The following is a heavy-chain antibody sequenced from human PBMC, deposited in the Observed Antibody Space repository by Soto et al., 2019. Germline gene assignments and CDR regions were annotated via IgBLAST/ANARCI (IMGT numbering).Heavy chain of an antibody. V-gene: IGHV4-59*01. CDR1: GGSISSYY. CDR3: ARRSGSYDDFDY. D-gene: IGHD1-26*01. CDR2: IYYSGST. Sequence: TSETLSLTSTVSGGSISSYYWRRIRQPPGKGLEWIGYIYYSGSTNYNPSLKSRVTISVDTSKNQFSLKLSSVTAADTAVYYCARRSGSYDDFDYSGQGTLVTVPS. J-gene: IGHJ4*02.